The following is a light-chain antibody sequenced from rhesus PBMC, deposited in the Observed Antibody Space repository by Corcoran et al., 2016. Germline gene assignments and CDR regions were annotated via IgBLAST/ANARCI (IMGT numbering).Light chain of an antibody. J-gene: IGLJ1*01. CDR1: SSDIGAYNR. CDR3: CSYATNATYI. V-gene: IGLV2-13*03. Sequence: AAPTPSPSLSGSPGQSVAISCTGTSSDIGAYNRVSWYQQPPDKAPKLIIYEVTKRPSGVSDRFSGSKSGSTASLTISGLQAEDEADYYGCSYATNATYIFGTGTRLTVL. CDR2: EVT.